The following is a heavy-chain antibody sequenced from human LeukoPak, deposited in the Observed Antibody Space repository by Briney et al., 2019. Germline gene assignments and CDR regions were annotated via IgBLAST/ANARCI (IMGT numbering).Heavy chain of an antibody. D-gene: IGHD6-13*01. CDR3: ARTKGGIAAADAYFDY. CDR2: IHHSGST. V-gene: IGHV4-38-2*02. J-gene: IGHJ4*02. CDR1: GYSISSGYY. Sequence: SETLSLTCTVSGYSISSGYYWGWMRPPPGKGLEWIESIHHSGSTYYNPSLKSRVTMSIDTSKNQFSLKLSSVTAADTAVYYCARTKGGIAAADAYFDYWGQGTLVTVSS.